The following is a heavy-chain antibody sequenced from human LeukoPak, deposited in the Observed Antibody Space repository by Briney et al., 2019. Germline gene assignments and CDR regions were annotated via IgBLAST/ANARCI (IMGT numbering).Heavy chain of an antibody. D-gene: IGHD5-12*01. CDR2: IKQDGREK. CDR3: ARRYSGYDQGFFDY. CDR1: GFTFSSYW. J-gene: IGHJ4*02. V-gene: IGHV3-7*04. Sequence: GGSLRLSCAASGFTFSSYWMSWVRQAPGKGLEWVANIKQDGREKYYVDSVKGRFTISRDNAKNSLYLQMNSLRAEDTAVYYCARRYSGYDQGFFDYWGQGTLVTVSS.